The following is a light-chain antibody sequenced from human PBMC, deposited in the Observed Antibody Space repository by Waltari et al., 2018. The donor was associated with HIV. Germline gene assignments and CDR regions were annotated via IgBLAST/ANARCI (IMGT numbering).Light chain of an antibody. V-gene: IGLV2-8*01. CDR1: SSDVGGYNY. Sequence: QSALTQPPSASGSPGPSVTISCTGNSSDVGGYNYVSWYQQHPGKAPKRMLYEVNKRPPGVPGCLSGSKSDNASSLTASGVQVEDVADYYCTSYAGSNNLLFGGGTKLTVL. J-gene: IGLJ2*01. CDR2: EVN. CDR3: TSYAGSNNLL.